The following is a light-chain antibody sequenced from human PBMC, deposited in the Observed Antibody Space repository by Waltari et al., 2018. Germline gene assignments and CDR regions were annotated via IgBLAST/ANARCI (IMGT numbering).Light chain of an antibody. Sequence: QSALTQPPSASGSPGQSVTISCTGTSSDVGGYNYVSWYQQHPGKAPKLMIYEVSKRPSGVPDRFSGSKSGNTASRTVSGLQAEDEADYYCSSYAGSNNFFYVFGTGTKVTVL. CDR1: SSDVGGYNY. CDR3: SSYAGSNNFFYV. CDR2: EVS. V-gene: IGLV2-8*01. J-gene: IGLJ1*01.